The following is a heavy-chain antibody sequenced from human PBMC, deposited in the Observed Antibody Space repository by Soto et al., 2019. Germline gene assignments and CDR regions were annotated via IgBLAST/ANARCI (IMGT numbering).Heavy chain of an antibody. J-gene: IGHJ6*02. Sequence: PSETLSLTCSVSGGSIMSYYWTWIRQAAGKGQEWIGRIYTTGSTNYNPSLKGRVTMSVDTSKNQFSLRLSSVTAADTAVYYCARDLGRDGIDAWGQGTTVTVSS. D-gene: IGHD2-15*01. V-gene: IGHV4-4*07. CDR2: IYTTGST. CDR1: GGSIMSYY. CDR3: ARDLGRDGIDA.